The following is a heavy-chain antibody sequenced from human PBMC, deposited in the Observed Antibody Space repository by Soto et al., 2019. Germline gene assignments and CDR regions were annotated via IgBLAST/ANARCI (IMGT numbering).Heavy chain of an antibody. Sequence: GGSLDLSCKVSGYRFTLLCIRCVRQVPGKGLEWMGIIYPGDSDTRYSPSFQGQVTISADKSISTAYLQWSSLKASDTAMYYCARLPTMVDDYYGMDVWGQGTTVTVSS. CDR1: GYRFTLLC. CDR2: IYPGDSDT. J-gene: IGHJ6*02. V-gene: IGHV5-51*01. CDR3: ARLPTMVDDYYGMDV. D-gene: IGHD3-10*01.